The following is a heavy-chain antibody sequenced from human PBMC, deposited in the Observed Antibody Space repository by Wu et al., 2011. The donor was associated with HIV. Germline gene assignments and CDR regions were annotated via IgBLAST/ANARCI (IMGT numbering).Heavy chain of an antibody. CDR2: AITVFGST. Sequence: QVQLVQSGPEVVKPGSSVRVSCKASGGIFDTFAIHWARQAPGHGLEWLGAAITVFGSTNYAQKFQGRVTIGTDSTSTAYMELRSLRSDDTAVYYCARVYGYYYDSSGYYKYNWFDPGPGNPGHRLL. V-gene: IGHV1-69*05. CDR1: GGIFDTFA. CDR3: ARVYGYYYDSSGYYKYNWFDP. D-gene: IGHD3-22*01. J-gene: IGHJ5*02.